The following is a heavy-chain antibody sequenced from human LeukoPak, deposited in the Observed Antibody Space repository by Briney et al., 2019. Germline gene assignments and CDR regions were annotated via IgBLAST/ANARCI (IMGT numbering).Heavy chain of an antibody. CDR2: IIPIFGTA. D-gene: IGHD6-19*01. J-gene: IGHJ4*02. CDR1: GGTFSSYA. V-gene: IGHV1-69*05. Sequence: SVKVSCKASGGTFSSYAISWARQAPGQGLEWMGGIIPIFGTANYAQKLQGRVTITTDESTSTAYMELSSLRSEDTAVYYCAANLGLAVAGITYWGQGTLVTVSS. CDR3: AANLGLAVAGITY.